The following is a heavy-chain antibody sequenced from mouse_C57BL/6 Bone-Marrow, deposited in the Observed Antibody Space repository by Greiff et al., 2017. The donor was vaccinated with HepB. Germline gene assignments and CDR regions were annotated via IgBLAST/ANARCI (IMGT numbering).Heavy chain of an antibody. CDR1: GYTFTDYE. J-gene: IGHJ2*01. CDR2: IDPETGGT. V-gene: IGHV1-15*01. D-gene: IGHD1-1*01. CDR3: TDLFSYYFDY. Sequence: VQLQQSGAELVRPGASVTLSCKASGYTFTDYEMPWVKQTPVHGLEWIGAIDPETGGTAYNQKFKGKAILTADKSSSTAYMELRSLTSEDSAVYYCTDLFSYYFDYWGQGTTLTVSS.